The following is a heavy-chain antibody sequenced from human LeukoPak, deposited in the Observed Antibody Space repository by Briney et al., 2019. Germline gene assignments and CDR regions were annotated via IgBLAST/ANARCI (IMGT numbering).Heavy chain of an antibody. CDR1: GYTFTSYD. J-gene: IGHJ4*02. V-gene: IGHV1-8*01. D-gene: IGHD4-17*01. Sequence: ASVKVPFKASGYTFTSYDINWVRQATGQGLEWMGWMNPNSGNTGYAQKFQGRVTMTRNTSISTAYMELSSLRSEDTAVYYCASWRDYMTTVTTDYWGQGTLVTVSS. CDR2: MNPNSGNT. CDR3: ASWRDYMTTVTTDY.